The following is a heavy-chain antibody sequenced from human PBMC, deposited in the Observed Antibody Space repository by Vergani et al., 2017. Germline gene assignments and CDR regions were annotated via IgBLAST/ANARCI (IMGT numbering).Heavy chain of an antibody. D-gene: IGHD6-13*01. CDR3: VKDIAASGNDWYFDL. CDR2: INWKSDSI. V-gene: IGHV3-9*01. J-gene: IGHJ2*01. Sequence: EVQLVESGGGLVQPGRSLRLSCAASGFTFDDYAMHWVRQAPGKGLEWVSGINWKSDSIAYADSVKGRFTISRDNAKNSLYLQMNSLRAEDTALYYCVKDIAASGNDWYFDLWGRGTLVTVSS. CDR1: GFTFDDYA.